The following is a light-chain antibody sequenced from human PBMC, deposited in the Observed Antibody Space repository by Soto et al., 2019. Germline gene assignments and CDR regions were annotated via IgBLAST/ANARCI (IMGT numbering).Light chain of an antibody. CDR2: SNN. CDR1: SSNIGSNT. V-gene: IGLV1-44*01. CDR3: AAWDNSLNGNWV. Sequence: QPVLTQPPSASGTPGQRVTISCSGSSSNIGSNTVNWYQQLPGTAPKLLIYSNNQRPSGVPDRFSGSKSGTSASLAISGLQSEAEADYYCAAWDNSLNGNWVFGGGTKLTVL. J-gene: IGLJ3*02.